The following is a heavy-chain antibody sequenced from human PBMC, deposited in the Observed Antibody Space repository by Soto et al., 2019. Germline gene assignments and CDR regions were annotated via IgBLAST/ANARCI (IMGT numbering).Heavy chain of an antibody. CDR2: ISYDGSDQ. CDR3: VKERSPCSGWPKKGPFDS. D-gene: IGHD6-19*01. J-gene: IGHJ4*02. V-gene: IGHV3-30*18. Sequence: QVQLVESGGGVVQPGRSLRLSCAASGFSFSDFGMNWVRQAPGKGLEWVAIISYDGSDQYYADSVKGRFTISRDNSRNTLFLQVSSLRTDDTAVYFCVKERSPCSGWPKKGPFDSWGQGTLVTISS. CDR1: GFSFSDFG.